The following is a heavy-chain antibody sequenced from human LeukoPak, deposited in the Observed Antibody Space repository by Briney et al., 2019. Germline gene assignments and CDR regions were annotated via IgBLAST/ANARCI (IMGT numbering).Heavy chain of an antibody. CDR2: INHSGST. V-gene: IGHV4-39*07. CDR3: ANALPRRPFDM. Sequence: SETLSLTCTVSGDSIGSSSYYWAWIRQPPGKGLEWIGEINHSGSTNYNPSLKSRVTISVGTSKNQFSLKLGSVTAADTAVYYCANALPRRPFDMWGQGTVVTVSS. CDR1: GDSIGSSSYY. J-gene: IGHJ3*02.